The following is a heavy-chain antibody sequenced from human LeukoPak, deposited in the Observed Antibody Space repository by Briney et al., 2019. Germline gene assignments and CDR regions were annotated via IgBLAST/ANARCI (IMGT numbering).Heavy chain of an antibody. CDR2: IWYDGRNK. CDR3: ARVNRGDAFDI. CDR1: GFTFSSYG. V-gene: IGHV3-33*01. D-gene: IGHD3-16*02. J-gene: IGHJ3*02. Sequence: GGSLRLSCAASGFTFSSYGMHWVRQAPGKGLEWVAVIWYDGRNKFYADSLKGRLTISRDNSKNTLYLQMNSLRAEDTAVYYCARVNRGDAFDIWGQGTLVTVSS.